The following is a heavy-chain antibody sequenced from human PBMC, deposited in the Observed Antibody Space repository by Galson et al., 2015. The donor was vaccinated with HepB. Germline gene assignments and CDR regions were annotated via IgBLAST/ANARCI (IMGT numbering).Heavy chain of an antibody. CDR3: ARAPYYDYVWGSYAFDI. J-gene: IGHJ3*02. CDR2: ISSSSSTI. Sequence: SLRLSCAASGFTFSSYSMNWVRQAPGKGLEWVSYISSSSSTIYYADSVKGRFTISRDNAKDSLYLQMNSLRDEDTAVYYCARAPYYDYVWGSYAFDIWGQGTMVTVSS. CDR1: GFTFSSYS. D-gene: IGHD3-16*01. V-gene: IGHV3-48*02.